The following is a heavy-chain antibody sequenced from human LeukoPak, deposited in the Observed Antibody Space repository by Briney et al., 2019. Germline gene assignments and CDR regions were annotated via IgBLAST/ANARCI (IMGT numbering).Heavy chain of an antibody. J-gene: IGHJ1*01. Sequence: PSETLSLTCTVFGGPLTISYWRWIRQPPGRGLEWIGYIYYTGITNYHPSLAGRVTMSLDLSKNLISLNLDSVTAADTAVYYCVRGERCGGDCSSRQQWGQGTLVTVSS. CDR2: IYYTGIT. D-gene: IGHD2-21*02. CDR3: VRGERCGGDCSSRQQ. V-gene: IGHV4-59*13. CDR1: GGPLTISY.